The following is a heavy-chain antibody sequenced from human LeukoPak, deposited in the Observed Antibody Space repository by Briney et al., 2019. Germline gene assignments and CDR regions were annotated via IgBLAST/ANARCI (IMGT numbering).Heavy chain of an antibody. J-gene: IGHJ3*02. D-gene: IGHD2-21*02. Sequence: PGGSLRLSCAVSGLTFSSYSMSWVRQAPGEGLYWVSGISASGSGTYYADSLKGRFTISRDNSKNTLYLQMNSLRAEDTAVYYCARDSGGDYGIDAFDIWGQGTMVTVSS. CDR3: ARDSGGDYGIDAFDI. CDR2: ISASGSGT. V-gene: IGHV3-23*01. CDR1: GLTFSSYS.